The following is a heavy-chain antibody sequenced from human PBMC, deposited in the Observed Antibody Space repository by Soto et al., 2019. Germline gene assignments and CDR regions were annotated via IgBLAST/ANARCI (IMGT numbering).Heavy chain of an antibody. CDR1: GYTFTGYY. D-gene: IGHD6-13*01. Sequence: QVQLVQSGAEVKKPGASVKVSCKASGYTFTGYYMHWVRQAPGQGLKWMGWINPNSGGTTYAQKCQGWVTMTKDTSISTAYSELSRLRSDDTAVYYCAGDHDVSAGSNSYYYYGMDVWGQGTTVTVS. V-gene: IGHV1-2*04. CDR2: INPNSGGT. CDR3: AGDHDVSAGSNSYYYYGMDV. J-gene: IGHJ6*02.